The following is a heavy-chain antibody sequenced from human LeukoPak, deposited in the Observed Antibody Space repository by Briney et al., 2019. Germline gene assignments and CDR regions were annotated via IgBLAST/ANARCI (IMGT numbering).Heavy chain of an antibody. CDR2: ISTNGHST. Sequence: TGGSLRLSCAASGFTFGRYSMHWVRQAPGKGLEFVSAISTNGHSTYYAKSVKGRFTISRDNSKNTLYLQMGSLRAEDMAVYYCARVGPADTYYPSSGLDYWGQGTLVTVSS. V-gene: IGHV3-64*01. CDR3: ARVGPADTYYPSSGLDY. D-gene: IGHD3-22*01. CDR1: GFTFGRYS. J-gene: IGHJ4*02.